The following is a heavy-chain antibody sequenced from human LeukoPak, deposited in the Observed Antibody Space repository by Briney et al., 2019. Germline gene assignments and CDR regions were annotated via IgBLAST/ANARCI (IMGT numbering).Heavy chain of an antibody. V-gene: IGHV4-30-2*01. CDR3: ARSIAAAGTGWFDP. CDR2: IYHSGST. Sequence: SETLSLTCAVSGGSISSGDYSWSWIRQPPGKGLEWIGYIYHSGSTYYNPSLKSRVTISVDTSKNQFSLKLSSVTAADAAVYYCARSIAAAGTGWFDPWGQGTLVTVSS. J-gene: IGHJ5*02. D-gene: IGHD6-13*01. CDR1: GGSISSGDYS.